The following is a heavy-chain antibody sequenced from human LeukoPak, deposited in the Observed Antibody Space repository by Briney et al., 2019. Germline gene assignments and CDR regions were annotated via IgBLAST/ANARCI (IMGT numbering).Heavy chain of an antibody. CDR1: GGSFNDYY. CDR2: IRHSGST. J-gene: IGHJ6*02. V-gene: IGHV4-34*01. D-gene: IGHD6-13*01. Sequence: SETLSLTCDVSGGSFNDYYWSWLRQAPGKGLEWIGEIRHSGSTNYNPSLKGRVTVSVDTSENQFSLRLTSVTAADTAVYYCARRGSWTYYYAMDVWGQGTTVTVSS. CDR3: ARRGSWTYYYAMDV.